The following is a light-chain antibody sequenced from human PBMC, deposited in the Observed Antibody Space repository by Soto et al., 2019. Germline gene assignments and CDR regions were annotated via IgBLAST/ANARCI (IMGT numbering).Light chain of an antibody. CDR2: WAS. Sequence: DIVMTQSPDSLAVSLGERATINCKSSQSVLYSSNNKNYLAWYQQKPGQPPKLLIDWASTRESGVPDRFSGSGPGTDFTLTISSLQAEDVAVYYCQQYYSTPYTFGQGTKLEIK. CDR1: QSVLYSSNNKNY. CDR3: QQYYSTPYT. V-gene: IGKV4-1*01. J-gene: IGKJ2*01.